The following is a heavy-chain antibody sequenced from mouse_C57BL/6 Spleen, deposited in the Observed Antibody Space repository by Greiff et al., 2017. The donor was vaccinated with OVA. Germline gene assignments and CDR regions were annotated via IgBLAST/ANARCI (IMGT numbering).Heavy chain of an antibody. V-gene: IGHV1-15*01. D-gene: IGHD2-1*01. CDR2: IDPETGGT. Sequence: QVQLKQSGAELVRPGASVTLSCKASGYTFTDYEMHWVKQTPVHGLEWIGAIDPETGGTAYNQKFKGKAILTADKSSSTAYMELRSLTSEDSAVYYCTTDLLSNPDYWGQGTTLTVSS. CDR3: TTDLLSNPDY. CDR1: GYTFTDYE. J-gene: IGHJ2*01.